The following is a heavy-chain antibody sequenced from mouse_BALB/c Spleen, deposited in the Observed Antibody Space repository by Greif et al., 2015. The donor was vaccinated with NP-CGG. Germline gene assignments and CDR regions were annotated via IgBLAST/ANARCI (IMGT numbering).Heavy chain of an antibody. J-gene: IGHJ3*01. CDR3: ASSYLAWFAY. D-gene: IGHD1-1*01. CDR1: GFTFSSYG. Sequence: EVNLVESGGGLVKPGGSLKLSCAASGFTFSSYGMSWVRQTPEKRLEWVATISGGGSYTYYPDSVKGRFTISRDNAKNNLYLQMSSLRSEDTALYYCASSYLAWFAYWGQGTLVTVSA. V-gene: IGHV5-9-2*01. CDR2: ISGGGSYT.